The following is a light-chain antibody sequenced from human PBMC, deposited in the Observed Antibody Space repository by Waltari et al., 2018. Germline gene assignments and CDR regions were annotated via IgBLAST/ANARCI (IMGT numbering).Light chain of an antibody. CDR2: EVN. CDR1: RRDIGGYNA. J-gene: IGLJ2*01. V-gene: IGLV2-8*02. CDR3: GSYRTGGTYL. Sequence: QSALTQPPSVSKSLGQSVTISCTGTRRDIGGYNAVSWYQQYSNTAPRFLVDEVNERPSGVSDRFSGSKSGHTASLTLSGLRAEDEADYYCGSYRTGGTYLFGGGTRLTV.